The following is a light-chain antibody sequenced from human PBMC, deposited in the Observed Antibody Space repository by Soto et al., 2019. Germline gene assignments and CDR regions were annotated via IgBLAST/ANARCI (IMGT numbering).Light chain of an antibody. V-gene: IGKV3-20*01. J-gene: IGKJ2*01. CDR1: QSVSSY. CDR3: QQYAGLPYT. CDR2: GAS. Sequence: EIVLTQTPATLSLSPGERVTLSCRASQSVSSYLAWYQQKPGQAPRLLIYGASSRATGIPDRFSGSGSGTDFTLTISRLEPEDFAVYYCQQYAGLPYTFGQGTKLEIK.